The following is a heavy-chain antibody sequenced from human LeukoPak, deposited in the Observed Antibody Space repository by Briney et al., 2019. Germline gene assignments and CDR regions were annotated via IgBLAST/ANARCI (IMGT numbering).Heavy chain of an antibody. CDR2: ISGGGGST. CDR3: AKDRPGYCSSTSCYRDAFDI. CDR1: GFTFSSYP. Sequence: GGSLRLSCAASGFTFSSYPMSWVRQAPGKGLQWVSAISGGGGSTYYADSVKGRFTISRDNSKNTLYLQMNSLRAEDTAVYYCAKDRPGYCSSTSCYRDAFDIWGQGTMVTVSS. J-gene: IGHJ3*02. V-gene: IGHV3-23*01. D-gene: IGHD2-2*02.